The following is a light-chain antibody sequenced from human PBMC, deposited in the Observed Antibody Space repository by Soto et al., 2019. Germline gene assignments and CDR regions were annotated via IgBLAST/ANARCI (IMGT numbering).Light chain of an antibody. CDR1: QSVSIN. Sequence: EIVMTQSPATLSVSPGERATLSCRASQSVSINLAWYQQKPGQAPRLLIYGAPTRATGIPARFSGSGSGTDFTLTISSLQSEDFAVYYCQHYNNWPPWTFGQGTKVEIK. V-gene: IGKV3-15*01. CDR3: QHYNNWPPWT. J-gene: IGKJ1*01. CDR2: GAP.